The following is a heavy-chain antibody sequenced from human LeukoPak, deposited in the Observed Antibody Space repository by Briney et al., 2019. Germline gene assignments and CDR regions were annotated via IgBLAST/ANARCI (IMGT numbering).Heavy chain of an antibody. CDR3: ARGTGGAAAADFDP. CDR2: IYYSGST. CDR1: GGSISSGGYY. J-gene: IGHJ5*02. D-gene: IGHD6-13*01. V-gene: IGHV4-31*03. Sequence: ASQTLSLTCTVSGGSISSGGYYWSWIRQHPGKGLEWIGYIYYSGSTYYNPSLKSRVTISVDTSKNQFSLKLSSVTAADTAVYYCARGTGGAAAADFDPWGQGTLVTVSS.